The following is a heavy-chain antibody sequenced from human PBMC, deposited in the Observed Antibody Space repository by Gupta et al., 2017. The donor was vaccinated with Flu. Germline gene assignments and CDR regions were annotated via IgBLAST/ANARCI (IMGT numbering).Heavy chain of an antibody. D-gene: IGHD6-19*01. V-gene: IGHV3-23*01. Sequence: EVQLLESGGGLVQPGGSLRLSCAASGFTFSSYAMTWVRQGPGKGLEWVSAISGSGGSTYYADSVKGRFTISRDNSKNTLYLQMNSLRAEDTAVYYCAKDQIKISSGWYFDYWGQGTLVTVSS. J-gene: IGHJ4*02. CDR3: AKDQIKISSGWYFDY. CDR1: GFTFSSYA. CDR2: ISGSGGST.